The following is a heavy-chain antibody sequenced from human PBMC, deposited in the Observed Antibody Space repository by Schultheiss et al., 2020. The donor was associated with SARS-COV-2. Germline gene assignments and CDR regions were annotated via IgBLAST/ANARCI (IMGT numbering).Heavy chain of an antibody. CDR2: IYYSGST. D-gene: IGHD5-18*01. J-gene: IGHJ1*01. V-gene: IGHV4-59*01. Sequence: SETLSLTCAVYGGSFSGYYWSWIRQPPGKGLEWIGYIYYSGSTNYNPSLKSRVTISVDTSKNQFSLKLSSVTAADTAVYYCARLSSGYSYGYGYFQHWGQGTLVTVSS. CDR1: GGSFSGYY. CDR3: ARLSSGYSYGYGYFQH.